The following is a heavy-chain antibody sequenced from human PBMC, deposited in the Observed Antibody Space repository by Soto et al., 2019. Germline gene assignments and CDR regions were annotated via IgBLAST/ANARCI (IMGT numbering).Heavy chain of an antibody. CDR2: IMPVFPTP. V-gene: IGHV1-69*12. J-gene: IGHJ6*02. D-gene: IGHD1-1*01. CDR3: ARDKDRLQLGGNYYYILDV. CDR1: GGTFSTSA. Sequence: QVQLVQSGAEVKKPGSSVKVSCKASGGTFSTSAISWVRQAPGQGLEWVGGIMPVFPTPDYAQNFQGRVTITADASTTTAYLELPSLRADDTAMYYCARDKDRLQLGGNYYYILDVWGQGTAITVSS.